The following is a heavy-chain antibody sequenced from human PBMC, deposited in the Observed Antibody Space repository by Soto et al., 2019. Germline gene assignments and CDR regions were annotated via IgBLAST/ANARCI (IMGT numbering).Heavy chain of an antibody. J-gene: IGHJ5*02. Sequence: SETLSLTCAVYGGSFSGYYWSWIRQPPGKGLEWIGQINHSGSTNYSPSLKSRVTISVDTSKNQFSLKLSSVTAADTAVYYCARASLYHYDTSGYHKFNWFDPWGQGVLVTVSS. CDR2: INHSGST. CDR1: GGSFSGYY. D-gene: IGHD3-22*01. CDR3: ARASLYHYDTSGYHKFNWFDP. V-gene: IGHV4-34*01.